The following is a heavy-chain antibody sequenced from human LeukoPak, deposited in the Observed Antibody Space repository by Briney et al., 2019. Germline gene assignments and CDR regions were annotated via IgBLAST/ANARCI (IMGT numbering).Heavy chain of an antibody. Sequence: GESLKISCKGSGYTFTNYWIGWVRQMPGKGLEWMGIIYPGDSDTTYSPSFQGQVTISADKSISTAYLQWSSLKASDTAMYYCARHHYYDSSGPIDYWGQGTLVTVSS. CDR3: ARHHYYDSSGPIDY. V-gene: IGHV5-51*01. D-gene: IGHD3-22*01. J-gene: IGHJ4*02. CDR2: IYPGDSDT. CDR1: GYTFTNYW.